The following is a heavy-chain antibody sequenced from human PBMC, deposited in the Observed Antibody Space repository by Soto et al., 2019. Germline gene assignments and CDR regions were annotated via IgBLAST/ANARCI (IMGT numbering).Heavy chain of an antibody. CDR3: ARHRVGASYYYYGMDV. Sequence: LGESLKISCKGSGYSFTSYWIGWVRQMPGKGLEWMGIIYPGDSDTRYSPSFQGQVTISADKSISTAYLQWSSLKASDTAMYYCARHRVGASYYYYGMDVWGQGTTVTSP. CDR1: GYSFTSYW. CDR2: IYPGDSDT. V-gene: IGHV5-51*01. J-gene: IGHJ6*02. D-gene: IGHD1-26*01.